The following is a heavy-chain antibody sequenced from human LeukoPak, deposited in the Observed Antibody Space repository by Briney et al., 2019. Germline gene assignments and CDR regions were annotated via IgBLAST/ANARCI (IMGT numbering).Heavy chain of an antibody. Sequence: ASEKVSCKASGYTFTSYYMHWVRQAPGQGLEWMGIINPSGGSTSYAQKFQGRVTMTRDMSTSTVYMELSSLRSEDTAVYYCARGLKEMATIPDYYFDYWGQGTLVTVSS. J-gene: IGHJ4*02. V-gene: IGHV1-46*01. CDR2: INPSGGST. CDR3: ARGLKEMATIPDYYFDY. D-gene: IGHD5-24*01. CDR1: GYTFTSYY.